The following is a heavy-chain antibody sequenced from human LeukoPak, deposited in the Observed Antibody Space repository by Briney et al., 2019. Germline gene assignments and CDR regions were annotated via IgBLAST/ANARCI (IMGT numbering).Heavy chain of an antibody. CDR2: IYYSGST. V-gene: IGHV4-59*01. D-gene: IGHD6-13*01. Sequence: SETLSLTCTVSGGSISSYYWSWIRQPPGKGLEWIGYIYYSGSTNYNPSLKSRVTMSVDTSKNQFPLKLSSVTAADTAVYYCARDKLAAAGNYYYYGMDVWGQGTTVTVSS. CDR3: ARDKLAAAGNYYYYGMDV. J-gene: IGHJ6*02. CDR1: GGSISSYY.